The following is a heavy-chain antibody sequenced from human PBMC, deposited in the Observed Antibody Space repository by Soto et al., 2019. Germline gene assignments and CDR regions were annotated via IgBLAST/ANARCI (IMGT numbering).Heavy chain of an antibody. CDR1: GYTLTELS. V-gene: IGHV1-24*01. J-gene: IGHJ5*02. CDR2: FDPEDGET. CDR3: ATDSLPLWFGETQNWLAP. Sequence: ASVKVSCKVSGYTLTELSMHWVRQAPGKGLEWMGGFDPEDGETIYAQKFQGRVTMTEDTSTDTAYMELSSLRSEDTAVYYCATDSLPLWFGETQNWLAPWGQGTLVTVSS. D-gene: IGHD3-10*01.